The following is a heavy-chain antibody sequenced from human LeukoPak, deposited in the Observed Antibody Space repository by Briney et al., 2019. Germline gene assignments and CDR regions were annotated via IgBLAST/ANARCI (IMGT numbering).Heavy chain of an antibody. D-gene: IGHD7-27*01. J-gene: IGHJ4*02. CDR1: GGSFSGYY. Sequence: SETLSLTCAVYGGSFSGYYWSWIRQPTGKGLEWIGEINHSGSTNYNPSLKSRVTISVDKSKNQFSLKLSSVTAADTAVYYCARDPGARRGYYFDYWGQGTLVTVSS. V-gene: IGHV4-34*01. CDR3: ARDPGARRGYYFDY. CDR2: INHSGST.